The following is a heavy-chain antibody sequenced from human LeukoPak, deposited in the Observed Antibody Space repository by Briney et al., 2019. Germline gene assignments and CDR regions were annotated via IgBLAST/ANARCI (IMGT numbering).Heavy chain of an antibody. CDR2: IYYSGST. Sequence: SETLSLTCTVSSGSVSSRFYYWGWIRQPPGKGLEWIGYIYYSGSTYYNPSLKSRVTISVDTSKNQFSLKLSSVTAADTAVYYCARLLVGDTIDYWGQGTLVTVSS. D-gene: IGHD1-26*01. CDR3: ARLLVGDTIDY. CDR1: SGSVSSRFYY. J-gene: IGHJ4*02. V-gene: IGHV4-31*03.